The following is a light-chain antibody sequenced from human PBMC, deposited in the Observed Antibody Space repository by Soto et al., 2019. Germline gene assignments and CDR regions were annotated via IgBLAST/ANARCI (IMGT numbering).Light chain of an antibody. Sequence: EIVVTQSPATLSVSPGERATLSCRASQSVGNNFAWYQQKPGQAPRLLIFATSTRATGDPARFSGSGSATEFTLTISSLQSEDFAVYYCQQYGDWPLTFGGGAKVEIE. CDR2: ATS. V-gene: IGKV3-15*01. CDR1: QSVGNN. CDR3: QQYGDWPLT. J-gene: IGKJ4*01.